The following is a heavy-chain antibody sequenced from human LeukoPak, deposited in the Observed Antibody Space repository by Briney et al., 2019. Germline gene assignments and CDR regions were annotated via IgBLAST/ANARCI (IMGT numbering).Heavy chain of an antibody. CDR1: GGSISSYY. CDR2: IYYSGST. D-gene: IGHD3-3*01. V-gene: IGHV4-59*01. CDR3: ARDHETITIFGVVPSGFDY. Sequence: SETLSLTCTVSGGSISSYYWSWIRQPPGKGLEWIGYIYYSGSTNYNPSLKSRVTISVDTSKNQFSLKLSSVTAADTAVYYCARDHETITIFGVVPSGFDYWGQGTLVTVSS. J-gene: IGHJ4*02.